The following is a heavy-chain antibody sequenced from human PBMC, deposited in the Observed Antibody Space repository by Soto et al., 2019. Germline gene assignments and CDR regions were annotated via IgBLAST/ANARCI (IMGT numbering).Heavy chain of an antibody. J-gene: IGHJ4*02. CDR3: ARDSGYSLFDY. CDR2: ISAYNGNT. Sequence: QVQLVQSGAEVKKPGASVKVSCKASGYTFTSYGISWVRQAPGQGLEWMGWISAYNGNTNYAQKLQGRVTMTTDTSTSTAYTELSCLRADDKAVYYCARDSGYSLFDYWGQGTLVTVSS. CDR1: GYTFTSYG. V-gene: IGHV1-18*01. D-gene: IGHD6-25*01.